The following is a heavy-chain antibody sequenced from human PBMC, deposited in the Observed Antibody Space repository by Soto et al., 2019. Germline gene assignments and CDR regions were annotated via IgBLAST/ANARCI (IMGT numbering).Heavy chain of an antibody. J-gene: IGHJ6*02. Sequence: SETLSLTCAVYGGSFSCYYWSWIRQPPGKGLEWIGEISHTGSTSYNPSLKSRVTISVDTSKNQFSLKLYSVTAADTAVYYCAKRGSGMDVWGQGTTVTVSS. CDR3: AKRGSGMDV. CDR2: ISHTGST. D-gene: IGHD3-16*01. CDR1: GGSFSCYY. V-gene: IGHV4-34*01.